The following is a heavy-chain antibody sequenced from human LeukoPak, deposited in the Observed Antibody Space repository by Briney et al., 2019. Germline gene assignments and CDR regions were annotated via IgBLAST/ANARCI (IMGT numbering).Heavy chain of an antibody. V-gene: IGHV4-34*01. CDR2: INHSGST. CDR1: GGSFSGYY. Sequence: PSETLSLTCAVYGGSFSGYYWSWIRQPPGKGLEWIGEINHSGSTNYNPSLKSRVTISVDTSKNQFSLKLSSVTAADTAVYYCARGGWAVAGTKYFQHWGQGTLGTVSS. D-gene: IGHD6-19*01. CDR3: ARGGWAVAGTKYFQH. J-gene: IGHJ1*01.